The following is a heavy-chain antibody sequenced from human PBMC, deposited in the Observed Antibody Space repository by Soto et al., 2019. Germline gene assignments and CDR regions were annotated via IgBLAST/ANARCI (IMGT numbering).Heavy chain of an antibody. Sequence: EVQLVESGGGLVQPGVSLRLSCAASGFTFSAYEMNWVRQAPGKGLERVSYISSSGNTIYYADSVKGRLTISRDNAKNSLFLQMNSLRVEDTAFYYCARYPFLECNWAQGSLVTVSS. CDR1: GFTFSAYE. CDR2: ISSSGNTI. D-gene: IGHD3-3*02. V-gene: IGHV3-48*03. J-gene: IGHJ4*02. CDR3: ARYPFLECN.